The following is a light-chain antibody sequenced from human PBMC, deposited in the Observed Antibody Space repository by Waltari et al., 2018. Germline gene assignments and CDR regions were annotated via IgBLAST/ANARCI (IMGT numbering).Light chain of an antibody. J-gene: IGKJ4*01. Sequence: EIVLTQSPGTLSLSPGGRATLSCRASQTVRTTYLAWYQQKPGQAPTLLIYGAPSRATGIPDRFSGSGSGTDFSLTISSLEPEDFAVYYCQQYDISPLTFGGGTKVEIK. CDR1: QTVRTTY. CDR2: GAP. V-gene: IGKV3-20*01. CDR3: QQYDISPLT.